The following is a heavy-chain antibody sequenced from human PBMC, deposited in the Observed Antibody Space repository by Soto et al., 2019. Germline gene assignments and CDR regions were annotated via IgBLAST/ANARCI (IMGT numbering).Heavy chain of an antibody. J-gene: IGHJ4*02. CDR3: ARWGTTGGLDV. CDR1: GFTFRSYV. Sequence: QVQLVESGGGVVQPGTSLRLSCVGSGFTFRSYVIHWVRQAPGKGLEWVALTSYDGSNNFYGDSVKGRFTISRDNSRNTVELQMDSARFEDTAMYYCARWGTTGGLDVWGQGTLVSVSS. V-gene: IGHV3-33*05. D-gene: IGHD3-16*01. CDR2: TSYDGSNN.